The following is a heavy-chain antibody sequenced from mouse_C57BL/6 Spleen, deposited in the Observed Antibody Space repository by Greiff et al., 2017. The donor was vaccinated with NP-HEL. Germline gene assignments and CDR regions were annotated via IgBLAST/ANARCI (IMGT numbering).Heavy chain of an antibody. V-gene: IGHV8-12*01. CDR1: GFSLSTSGMG. CDR3: ARGIYYDYGAWFAD. J-gene: IGHJ3*01. Sequence: QVTLKVCGPGILQSSQTLSLTCSFSGFSLSTSGMGVSWIRQPSGKGLEWLAHIYWDDDKRYNPSLKSRLTISKDTSRNQVFLKITSVDTADTATYYSARGIYYDYGAWFADWGQGTLVTVSA. CDR2: IYWDDDK. D-gene: IGHD2-4*01.